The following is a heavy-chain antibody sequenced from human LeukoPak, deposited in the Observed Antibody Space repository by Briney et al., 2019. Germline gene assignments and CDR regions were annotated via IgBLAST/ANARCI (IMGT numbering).Heavy chain of an antibody. CDR2: INHSGST. CDR1: GGSFSGYY. CDR3: ARGKRRVLWFGELFLWYFDY. Sequence: SETLSLTCAVYGGSFSGYYWSWIRQPPGKGLEWIGEINHSGSTNYNPSLKSRVTISVDTSKNQFSLKLSSVTAADTAVYYCARGKRRVLWFGELFLWYFDYWGQGTLVTVPS. D-gene: IGHD3-10*01. V-gene: IGHV4-34*01. J-gene: IGHJ4*02.